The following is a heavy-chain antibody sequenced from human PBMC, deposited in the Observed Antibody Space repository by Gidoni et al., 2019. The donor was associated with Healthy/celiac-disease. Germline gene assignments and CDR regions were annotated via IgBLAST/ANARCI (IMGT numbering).Heavy chain of an antibody. CDR1: GFTFSSYA. D-gene: IGHD3-22*01. Sequence: EVQLLESGGGLVQPGGSLRLYCAASGFTFSSYAMSWVRQAPGKGLEWVSAISCSGGSTYYADSVKVRFTISRDNSKNTLYLQMNSLRAEYTALYYCAKGGSLYDSSGYYGSYWGQGTLVTVSS. J-gene: IGHJ4*02. V-gene: IGHV3-23*01. CDR2: ISCSGGST. CDR3: AKGGSLYDSSGYYGSY.